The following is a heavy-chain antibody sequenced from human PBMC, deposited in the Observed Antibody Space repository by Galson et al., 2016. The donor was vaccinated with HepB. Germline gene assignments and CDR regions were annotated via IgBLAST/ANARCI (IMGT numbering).Heavy chain of an antibody. D-gene: IGHD3-3*01. CDR3: AKDHYDFWSGQRNYFGMDV. V-gene: IGHV3-30*18. CDR2: ISSDGSNN. J-gene: IGHJ6*02. CDR1: GFTFRSYG. Sequence: SLRLSCAASGFTFRSYGIHWVRQAPGKGLEWVALISSDGSNNYYADSVRGRFTISRDNSKNTLYLQMNSRRAEDTAIYFCAKDHYDFWSGQRNYFGMDVWGQGTTVTVSS.